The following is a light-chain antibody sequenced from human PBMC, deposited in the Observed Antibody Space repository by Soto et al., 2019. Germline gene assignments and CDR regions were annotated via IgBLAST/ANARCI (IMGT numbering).Light chain of an antibody. CDR2: AAS. J-gene: IGKJ3*01. V-gene: IGKV1-8*01. Sequence: AIRMTQSPSSLSASTGDRVTITCRASQGISSYLAWYQQKPGKAPKLLIYAASTLQSGVPSRFSGSGSGTDFTLTISRLQSEDFATYYCQQYYSYPLGFGPGTKVDIK. CDR1: QGISSY. CDR3: QQYYSYPLG.